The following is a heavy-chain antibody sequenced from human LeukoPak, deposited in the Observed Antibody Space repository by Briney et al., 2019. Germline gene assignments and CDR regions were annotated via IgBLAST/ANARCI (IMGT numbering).Heavy chain of an antibody. J-gene: IGHJ4*02. CDR1: GFTFGSYE. V-gene: IGHV3-21*01. CDR3: ARDSNYGGNPYYFDY. Sequence: GGSLRLSCAASGFTFGSYEMNWVRQAPGKGLEWVSSISSSSSYIYYADSVKGRFTISRDNAKNSLYLQMNSLRAEDTAVYYCARDSNYGGNPYYFDYWGQGTLVTVSS. CDR2: ISSSSSYI. D-gene: IGHD4-23*01.